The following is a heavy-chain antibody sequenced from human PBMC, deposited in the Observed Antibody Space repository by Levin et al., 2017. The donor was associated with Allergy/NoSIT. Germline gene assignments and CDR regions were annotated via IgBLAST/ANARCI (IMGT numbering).Heavy chain of an antibody. V-gene: IGHV3-23*01. CDR3: ARGPMYKHDSRGYSCNWYFDL. CDR2: LSSSSAKT. J-gene: IGHJ2*01. CDR1: GFTFTRSA. D-gene: IGHD3-22*01. Sequence: GGSLRLSCRDSGFTFTRSAMTWVRQAPGKGLDWVSSLSSSSAKTFYADSVKGRFTISRDNSKSTLNLQMNSLRAEDTGVYYCARGPMYKHDSRGYSCNWYFDLWGRGTQVTVSS.